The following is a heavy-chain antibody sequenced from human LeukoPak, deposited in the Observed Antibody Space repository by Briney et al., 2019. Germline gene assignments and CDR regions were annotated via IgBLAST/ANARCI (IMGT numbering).Heavy chain of an antibody. CDR3: AKFNTIFGVVPPSLWYFDY. J-gene: IGHJ4*02. CDR1: GFTVSSNY. CDR2: IYSGGST. Sequence: GGSLRLSCAASGFTVSSNYMSWVRQAPGKGLEWVSVIYSGGSTYYADSVKGRFTISRDNSKNTLYLQMNSLRAEDTAVYYCAKFNTIFGVVPPSLWYFDYWGQGTLVTVSS. V-gene: IGHV3-53*01. D-gene: IGHD3-3*01.